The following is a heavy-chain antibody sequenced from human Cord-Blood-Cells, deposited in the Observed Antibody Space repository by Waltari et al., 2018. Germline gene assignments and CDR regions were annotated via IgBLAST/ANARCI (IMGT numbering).Heavy chain of an antibody. Sequence: EVQLVESGGGLVQPGGSLRPSCAASGFPLSSYEMNWVRPAPGKGLEWVSYISSSGSTIYYADSVKGRFTISRDNAKNSLYLQMNSLRAEDTAVYYCARDWGSYYGSGSYAFDIWGQGTMVTVSS. CDR3: ARDWGSYYGSGSYAFDI. V-gene: IGHV3-48*03. D-gene: IGHD3-10*01. CDR2: ISSSGSTI. J-gene: IGHJ3*02. CDR1: GFPLSSYE.